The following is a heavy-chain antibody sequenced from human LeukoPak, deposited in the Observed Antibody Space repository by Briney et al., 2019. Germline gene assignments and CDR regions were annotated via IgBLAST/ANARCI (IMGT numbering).Heavy chain of an antibody. D-gene: IGHD4-17*01. CDR1: GYTFSGYY. CDR2: INPNGGGT. J-gene: IGHJ4*02. CDR3: AGVMAAVTTADY. V-gene: IGHV1-2*02. Sequence: ASVKVSCKASGYTFSGYYIHWVRQAPGQGLEWMGYINPNGGGTNYAQKFQGRVTMTRDTSISTAYMELGSLTSDDTAVYYCAGVMAAVTTADYWGQGTLVTVSS.